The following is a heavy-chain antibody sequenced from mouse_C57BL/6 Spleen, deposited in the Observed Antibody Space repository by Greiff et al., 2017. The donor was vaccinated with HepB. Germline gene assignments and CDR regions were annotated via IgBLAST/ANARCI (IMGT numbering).Heavy chain of an antibody. D-gene: IGHD2-4*01. J-gene: IGHJ3*01. CDR2: ISYDGSN. Sequence: EVKLMESGPGLVKPSQSLSLTCSVTGYSITSGYYWNWIRQFPGNKLEWMGYISYDGSNNYNPSLKNRISITRDTSKNQFFLKLNSVTTEDTATYYCARSYDYDRAWFAYWGQGTLVTVSA. CDR1: GYSITSGYY. CDR3: ARSYDYDRAWFAY. V-gene: IGHV3-6*01.